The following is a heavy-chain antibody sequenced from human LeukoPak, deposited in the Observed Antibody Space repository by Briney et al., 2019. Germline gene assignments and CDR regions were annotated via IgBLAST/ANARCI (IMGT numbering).Heavy chain of an antibody. J-gene: IGHJ4*02. CDR1: GGSISSYY. CDR2: IYYSGST. Sequence: SETLSLTCTVSGGSISSYYWSWIRQPPGKGLEWIGYIYYSGSTNYNPSLKSRVTISVDTSKNQFSLKLSSVTAADTAVYYCARQHVEMATISYFDYWGQGTLVTVSS. CDR3: ARQHVEMATISYFDY. V-gene: IGHV4-59*08. D-gene: IGHD5-24*01.